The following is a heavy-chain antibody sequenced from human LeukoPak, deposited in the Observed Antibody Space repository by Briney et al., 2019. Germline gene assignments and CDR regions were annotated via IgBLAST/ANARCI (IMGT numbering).Heavy chain of an antibody. CDR3: ARGAMGDFWSGYPYYFDY. D-gene: IGHD3-3*01. V-gene: IGHV5-51*01. J-gene: IGHJ4*02. Sequence: GESLKISYKGSGYSFTSYWIGWVRQMPGKGLEWMGIIYPGDSDTRYSPSFQGQVTISADKSISTAYLQWSSLKASDTAMYYCARGAMGDFWSGYPYYFDYWGQGTLVTVSS. CDR2: IYPGDSDT. CDR1: GYSFTSYW.